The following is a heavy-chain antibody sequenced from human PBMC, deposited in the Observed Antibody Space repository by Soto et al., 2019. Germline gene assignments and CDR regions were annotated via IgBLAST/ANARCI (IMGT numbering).Heavy chain of an antibody. V-gene: IGHV4-30-4*01. CDR2: IYYSGST. CDR3: ARESPGYCSSTSCYPY. CDR1: GGSISSGDYY. D-gene: IGHD2-2*01. Sequence: SETLSLTCTVSGGSISSGDYYWSWIRQPPGKGLEWIGYIYYSGSTYYNPSLKSRVTISVDTSKNQFSLKLSSVTAADTAVYYCARESPGYCSSTSCYPYWGQGTLVTVSS. J-gene: IGHJ4*02.